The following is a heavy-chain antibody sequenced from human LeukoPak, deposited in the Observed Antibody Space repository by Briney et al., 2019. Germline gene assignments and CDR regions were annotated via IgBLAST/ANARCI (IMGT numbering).Heavy chain of an antibody. V-gene: IGHV1-46*01. D-gene: IGHD6-13*01. CDR1: GYTFTGYY. J-gene: IGHJ4*02. CDR3: ARDRDSSSWYRIPSVLWS. CDR2: INPSGGST. Sequence: ASVKVSCKASGYTFTGYYMHWVRQAPGQGLEWMGIINPSGGSTSYAQKFQGRVTMTRDTSTSTVYMELSSLRSEDTAVYYCARDRDSSSWYRIPSVLWSWGQGTLVTVSS.